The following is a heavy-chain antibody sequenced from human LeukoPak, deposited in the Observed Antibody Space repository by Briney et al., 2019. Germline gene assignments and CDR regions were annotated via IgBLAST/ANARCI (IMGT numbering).Heavy chain of an antibody. CDR2: IIPIFGTA. CDR3: ARVGTYSSGPGDFDY. V-gene: IGHV1-69*05. D-gene: IGHD6-19*01. CDR1: GGTLSSYA. J-gene: IGHJ4*02. Sequence: ASVKVSCKPSGGTLSSYAISWVRQAPGQGLEWMGGIIPIFGTANYAQKFQGRVTITTDESTSTAYMELSSLRSEDTAVYYCARVGTYSSGPGDFDYWGQGTLVTVSS.